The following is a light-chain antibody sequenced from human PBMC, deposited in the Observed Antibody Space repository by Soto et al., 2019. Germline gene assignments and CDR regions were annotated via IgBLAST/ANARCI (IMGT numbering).Light chain of an antibody. V-gene: IGLV2-8*01. J-gene: IGLJ1*01. CDR1: SSDVGGYNY. CDR3: SSYAGSNNLYV. CDR2: EVS. Sequence: QSALTQPPSASGSPGQSVTISCTGTSSDVGGYNYGSWYQQHPGKAPKLMIYEVSKRPSGVPDRFSGSKSGNTASLTVSGLQAEDEADYYCSSYAGSNNLYVFGPGTKVTVL.